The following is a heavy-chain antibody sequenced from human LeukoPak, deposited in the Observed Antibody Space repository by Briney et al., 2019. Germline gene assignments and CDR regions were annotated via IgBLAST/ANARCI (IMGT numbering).Heavy chain of an antibody. CDR2: ISAYNGNT. V-gene: IGHV1-18*01. Sequence: ASVKVSCKASGYTFTSYGISWVRQAPGQGLEWMGWISAYNGNTNYAQKLQGRVTMTTDTSTSTAYMELRSLRSDDTAVYYCAITARITMVRGVNLGSFDYWGQGTLVTVSS. J-gene: IGHJ4*02. CDR3: AITARITMVRGVNLGSFDY. CDR1: GYTFTSYG. D-gene: IGHD3-10*01.